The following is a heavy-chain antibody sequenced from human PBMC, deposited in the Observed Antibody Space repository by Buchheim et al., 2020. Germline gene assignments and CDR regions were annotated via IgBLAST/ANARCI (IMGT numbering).Heavy chain of an antibody. CDR3: ARGVTGPGAAYYYGMDV. J-gene: IGHJ6*02. CDR1: GDSISSTSHS. Sequence: QVQLQESGPGLVKPSQTLSLTCTVSGDSISSTSHSWTWIRQPAGKGLEWIGRVYTTGSPNYNPSLKSRVGISLETSQNPFSLWLSSVTAADTAVYYCARGVTGPGAAYYYGMDVWGQGTT. CDR2: VYTTGSP. D-gene: IGHD3-9*01. V-gene: IGHV4-61*02.